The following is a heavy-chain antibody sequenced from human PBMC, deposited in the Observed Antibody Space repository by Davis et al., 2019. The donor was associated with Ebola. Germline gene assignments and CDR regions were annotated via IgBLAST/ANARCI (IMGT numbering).Heavy chain of an antibody. D-gene: IGHD2-21*02. Sequence: PSETLSLTCTVSGDSITGYYWSWIRQPAGEGLEWIGRVYSSGSTSYNPSLKSRVTMSVDTSKNQFSLKLSSVTAADTAVYYCARDRASYCGADCYPASFGYWGQGTLVTVSS. V-gene: IGHV4-4*07. J-gene: IGHJ4*02. CDR2: VYSSGST. CDR3: ARDRASYCGADCYPASFGY. CDR1: GDSITGYY.